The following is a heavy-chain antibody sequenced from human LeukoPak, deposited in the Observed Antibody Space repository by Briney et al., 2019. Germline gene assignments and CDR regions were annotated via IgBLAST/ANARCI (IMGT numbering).Heavy chain of an antibody. V-gene: IGHV4-39*01. J-gene: IGHJ4*02. CDR3: ARHSGTYGFDY. CDR2: IYYTGTA. Sequence: PSETLSLTCTVSGDSISSSTYHWAWIRQPPGKGLEYIGNIYYTGTAYSNPSLKSRITVSVATSTNQFSLKLSSVTAADTAVYYCARHSGTYGFDYWAQGTLVTVSS. D-gene: IGHD2-15*01. CDR1: GDSISSSTYH.